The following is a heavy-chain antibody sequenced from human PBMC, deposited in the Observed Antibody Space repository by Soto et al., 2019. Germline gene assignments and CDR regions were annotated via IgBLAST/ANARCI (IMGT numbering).Heavy chain of an antibody. Sequence: PGGSLRLSCAAPGFTFNSYSMNWVRQAPGKGLEWVSSISSSSSYIYYADSVKGRFTISRDNAKNSLYLQMNSLRAEDTAVYYRARHPAAPQARYYYYYYYMDVWGKGTTVTVSS. V-gene: IGHV3-21*01. CDR3: ARHPAAPQARYYYYYYYMDV. CDR1: GFTFNSYS. CDR2: ISSSSSYI. J-gene: IGHJ6*03. D-gene: IGHD2-2*01.